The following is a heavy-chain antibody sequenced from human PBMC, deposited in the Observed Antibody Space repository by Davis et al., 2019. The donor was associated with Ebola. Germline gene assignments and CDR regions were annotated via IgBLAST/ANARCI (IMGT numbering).Heavy chain of an antibody. CDR1: GFTFSNAW. Sequence: PGGSLRLSCAASGFTFSNAWMSWVRQAPGKGLEWVGRIKSKTDGGTTDYAAPVKGRFTISRDDSKNTLYLQMNSLKTEDTAVYYCTTDRVGINYYYGMDVWGQGTTVTVSS. CDR3: TTDRVGINYYYGMDV. J-gene: IGHJ6*02. V-gene: IGHV3-15*01. D-gene: IGHD2-21*01. CDR2: IKSKTDGGTT.